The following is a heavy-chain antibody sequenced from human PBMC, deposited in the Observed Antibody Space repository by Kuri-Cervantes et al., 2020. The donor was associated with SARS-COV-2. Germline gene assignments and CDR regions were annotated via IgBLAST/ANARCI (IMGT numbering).Heavy chain of an antibody. CDR3: ARITIFGVVISGAFDI. D-gene: IGHD3-3*01. Sequence: SETLSLTCTVSGGSINPYYWNWLRLTPGKALEWIGYVHHTGTTNYSPSLKSRLTISLDTSKSQFSLKLTSVTAADTALYYCARITIFGVVISGAFDIWGQGTMVTVSS. CDR1: GGSINPYY. CDR2: VHHTGTT. V-gene: IGHV4-59*01. J-gene: IGHJ3*02.